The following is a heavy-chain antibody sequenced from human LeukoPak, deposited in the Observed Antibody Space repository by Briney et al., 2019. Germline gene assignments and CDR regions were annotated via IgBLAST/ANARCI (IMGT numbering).Heavy chain of an antibody. Sequence: GGSLRLSCAASGFTFSSYAMSWVRQAPGKGLEWVSAISGTGGSTYYADSVKGRFIISRDNSKNTLYLQMNSLRAEDTAVYYCAKDPSDVLLWFGEPGNDYWGQGTLVTVSS. CDR3: AKDPSDVLLWFGEPGNDY. CDR1: GFTFSSYA. J-gene: IGHJ4*02. V-gene: IGHV3-23*01. D-gene: IGHD3-10*01. CDR2: ISGTGGST.